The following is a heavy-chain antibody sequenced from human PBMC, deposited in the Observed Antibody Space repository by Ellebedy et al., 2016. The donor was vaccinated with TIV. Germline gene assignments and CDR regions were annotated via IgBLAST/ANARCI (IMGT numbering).Heavy chain of an antibody. V-gene: IGHV1-8*01. CDR3: ARECSSTSCYSAY. D-gene: IGHD2-2*01. CDR1: GYTFTSYD. J-gene: IGHJ4*02. Sequence: ASVKVSCXASGYTFTSYDINWVRQATGQGLEWMGWMNPNSGNTGYAQKFQGRVTMTRNTSISTAYMELSSLRSEDTAVYYCARECSSTSCYSAYWGQGTLVTVSS. CDR2: MNPNSGNT.